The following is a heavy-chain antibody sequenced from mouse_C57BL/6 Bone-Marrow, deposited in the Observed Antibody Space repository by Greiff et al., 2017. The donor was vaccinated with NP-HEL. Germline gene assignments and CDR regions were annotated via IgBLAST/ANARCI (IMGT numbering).Heavy chain of an antibody. V-gene: IGHV1-4*01. J-gene: IGHJ4*01. CDR3: AIVLRSSWGAMDY. CDR2: INPSSGYT. CDR1: GYTFTSYT. D-gene: IGHD1-1*01. Sequence: VQLVESGAELARPGASVKMSCKASGYTFTSYTMHWVKQRPGQGLEWIGYINPSSGYTKYNQKFKDKTTLTADKSSSTAYMPLSSLTSEDSAVYYCAIVLRSSWGAMDYWGQGTSVTVSS.